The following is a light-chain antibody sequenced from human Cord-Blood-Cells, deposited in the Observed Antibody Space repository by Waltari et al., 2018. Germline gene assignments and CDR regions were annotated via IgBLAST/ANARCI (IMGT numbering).Light chain of an antibody. J-gene: IGLJ1*01. Sequence: QLALTQSPSASASLGASVKLTCTLSSGHSSYAIAWHQQQPEKGPRYLMKLNSDGSHSKGDGSPDRFSGSSSGAERYLTISSLQSEDEADYYCQTWGTGIHVFGTGTKVTVL. CDR1: SGHSSYA. V-gene: IGLV4-69*01. CDR3: QTWGTGIHV. CDR2: LNSDGSH.